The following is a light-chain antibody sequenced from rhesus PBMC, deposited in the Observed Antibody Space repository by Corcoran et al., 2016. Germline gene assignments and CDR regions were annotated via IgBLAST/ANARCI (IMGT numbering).Light chain of an antibody. J-gene: IGKJ1*01. Sequence: DIQMTQSPSSLSASVGDKVTITCKASQSISSWLAWYQQKPGKAPKPLIYKASSLESGVPSRFRGSGSGTDFTLTISSLQPEDFATYYCQQYNSAPWTFGQGTKVEIK. CDR3: QQYNSAPWT. CDR1: QSISSW. CDR2: KAS. V-gene: IGKV1-16*01.